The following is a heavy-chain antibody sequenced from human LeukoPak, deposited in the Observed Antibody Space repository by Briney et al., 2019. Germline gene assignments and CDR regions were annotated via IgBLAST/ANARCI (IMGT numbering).Heavy chain of an antibody. Sequence: SETLSLTCTVSGGSISSGDYYWSWIRQPPGKGLEWIGYIYYSGSTYYNPSLKSRVTISVDTSKNHFSLKLSSVTAADTAVYYCAREHGWDFDYWGQGTLVTVSS. CDR2: IYYSGST. D-gene: IGHD6-19*01. V-gene: IGHV4-30-4*01. CDR1: GGSISSGDYY. J-gene: IGHJ4*02. CDR3: AREHGWDFDY.